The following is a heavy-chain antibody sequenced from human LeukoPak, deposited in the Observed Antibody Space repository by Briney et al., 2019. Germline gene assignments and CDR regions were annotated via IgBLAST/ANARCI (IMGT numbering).Heavy chain of an antibody. Sequence: SETLSLTCSVSGVSISSSSYHWGWIRQPPGKGLEWIASIYYSGSTYYSPSLKSRVTISVDTSKNQFSLKMSSVIAADTAVYYCASLLTYFDYWGQGTLVTVSS. CDR1: GVSISSSSYH. V-gene: IGHV4-39*01. CDR2: IYYSGST. D-gene: IGHD3-9*01. J-gene: IGHJ4*02. CDR3: ASLLTYFDY.